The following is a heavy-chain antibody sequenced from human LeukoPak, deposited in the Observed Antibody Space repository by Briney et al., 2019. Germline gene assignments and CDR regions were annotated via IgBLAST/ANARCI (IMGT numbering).Heavy chain of an antibody. CDR1: GFTFSSYA. J-gene: IGHJ3*02. V-gene: IGHV3-30*04. CDR3: ARGEVITMVRFGAYDAFDI. D-gene: IGHD3-10*01. CDR2: ISYDGSNK. Sequence: GRSLRLSCAASGFTFSSYAMHWVRQAPGKGLEWVAVISYDGSNKYYADSVKGRFTISRDNSKNTLYLQMNSLRAEDTAVYYCARGEVITMVRFGAYDAFDIWGQGTMVTVSS.